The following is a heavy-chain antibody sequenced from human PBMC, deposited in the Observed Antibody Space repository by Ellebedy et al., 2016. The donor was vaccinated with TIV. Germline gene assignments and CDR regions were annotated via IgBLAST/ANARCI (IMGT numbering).Heavy chain of an antibody. J-gene: IGHJ4*02. CDR1: GYSFTSYW. Sequence: GESLKISCKGSGYSFTSYWIGWVRQMPGKGLELMGFIYPGDSETRYSPSFQGQVTISADKSITTAYLQWSSLKASDTAVYYCARSLYGAGIYYSPYFDYWGQGAQVTVTS. D-gene: IGHD3-10*01. CDR3: ARSLYGAGIYYSPYFDY. V-gene: IGHV5-51*01. CDR2: IYPGDSET.